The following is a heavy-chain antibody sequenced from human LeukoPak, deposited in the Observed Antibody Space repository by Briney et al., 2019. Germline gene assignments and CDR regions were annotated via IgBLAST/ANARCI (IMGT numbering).Heavy chain of an antibody. CDR3: ARHWQWLAGFDY. V-gene: IGHV4-59*08. CDR2: IHYSGST. Sequence: SETLSLTCTVSGGSISSYYWSWIRQPPGKGLEWIGYIHYSGSTDDNPSLKNRVTISVDPSKNQFSLKLSSVTAADTAVYYCARHWQWLAGFDYWGQGTLVTVSS. D-gene: IGHD6-19*01. J-gene: IGHJ4*02. CDR1: GGSISSYY.